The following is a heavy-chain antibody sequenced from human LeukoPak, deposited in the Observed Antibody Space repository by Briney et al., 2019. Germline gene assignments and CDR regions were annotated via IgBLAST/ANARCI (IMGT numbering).Heavy chain of an antibody. V-gene: IGHV3-74*01. J-gene: IGHJ3*01. CDR3: ARGWEQQGVGAFHV. CDR1: GFSFSIYW. CDR2: ITSDGSTT. Sequence: GGSLRLSCFASGFSFSIYWMHWVRQAPGKGLVWVSRITSDGSTTNYADSVEGRFTISRDNAKNTLFLQMNSLKAEDTAVYYCARGWEQQGVGAFHVWGQGTMVTVSS. D-gene: IGHD1/OR15-1a*01.